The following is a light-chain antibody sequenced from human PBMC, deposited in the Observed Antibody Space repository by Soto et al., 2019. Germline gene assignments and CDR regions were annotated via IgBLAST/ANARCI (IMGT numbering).Light chain of an antibody. J-gene: IGKJ1*01. CDR3: QQYNKWPPRT. V-gene: IGKV3-15*01. Sequence: VLTQSPGTLSLSPGERATLSCRASQSVRSTSLVWYQQKPVQAPRLLIYGASRRAPGVPARFGGSGSGTESTLTISSLQSEDFAVYYCQQYNKWPPRTFGQGTKVDIK. CDR2: GAS. CDR1: QSVRST.